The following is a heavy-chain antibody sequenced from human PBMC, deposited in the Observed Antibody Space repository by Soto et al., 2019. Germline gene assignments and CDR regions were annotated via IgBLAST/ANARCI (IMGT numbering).Heavy chain of an antibody. CDR2: ISGSGGST. J-gene: IGHJ3*02. Sequence: GWSLRLSCASSVFTFISYAMSWVRQAPGKGLEWVSAISGSGGSTYYADSVKGRFTISRDNSKNTLYLQMNSLRAEDTAVYYCAKDHTDARVVVLDAFDIWGQGTMVTVSS. CDR1: VFTFISYA. CDR3: AKDHTDARVVVLDAFDI. V-gene: IGHV3-23*01. D-gene: IGHD2-15*01.